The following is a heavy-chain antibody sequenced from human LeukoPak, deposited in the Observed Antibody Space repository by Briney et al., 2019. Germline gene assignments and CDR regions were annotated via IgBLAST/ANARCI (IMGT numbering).Heavy chain of an antibody. D-gene: IGHD6-6*01. CDR1: GGSLSSSSYY. CDR3: GRGRSSSSLDY. J-gene: IGHJ4*02. Sequence: PSETLSLTCTVSGGSLSSSSYYWGWIRQPRGKGLEWFGSIYYSGSTYYNPSLRSRVTKSVDTSKDQFTLKLSSVTAADTAVYYCGRGRSSSSLDYWLQATHDTDPS. V-gene: IGHV4-39*06. CDR2: IYYSGST.